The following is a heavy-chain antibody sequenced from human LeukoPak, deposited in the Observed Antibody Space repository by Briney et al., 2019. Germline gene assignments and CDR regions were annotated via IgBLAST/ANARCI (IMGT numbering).Heavy chain of an antibody. CDR2: INPSGGST. J-gene: IGHJ5*02. Sequence: ASVKVSCKASGYTFTSYYMHWVRQAPGQGLEWMGIINPSGGSTSYAQKFQGRVTMTRDTSTSTVYMELSSLRSEDTAVYYCARTGAAYYDFWSGYFVWFDPWGQGTLVTVSP. V-gene: IGHV1-46*01. CDR1: GYTFTSYY. CDR3: ARTGAAYYDFWSGYFVWFDP. D-gene: IGHD3-3*01.